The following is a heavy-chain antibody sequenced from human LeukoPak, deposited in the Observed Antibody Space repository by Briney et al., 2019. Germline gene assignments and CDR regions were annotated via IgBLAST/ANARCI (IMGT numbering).Heavy chain of an antibody. J-gene: IGHJ4*02. CDR3: AKVYDYVWGNYLDY. D-gene: IGHD3-16*02. CDR1: GFTFSSYA. CDR2: ISGSGGST. Sequence: GGSLRLSCAASGFTFSSYAMSWVRQAPGKGLEWVSAISGSGGSTYYADSVKGRFTISRDNSKNTLYLQMNSLRAEDTAVYYCAKVYDYVWGNYLDYWGQGTLVTVSS. V-gene: IGHV3-23*01.